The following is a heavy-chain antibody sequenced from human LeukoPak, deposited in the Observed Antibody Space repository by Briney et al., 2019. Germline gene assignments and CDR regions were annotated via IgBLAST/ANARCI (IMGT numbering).Heavy chain of an antibody. CDR3: ALEIAIAASGAVYFDY. CDR2: IWYDGTEK. CDR1: GFTFNSYN. V-gene: IGHV3-33*01. D-gene: IGHD6-13*01. J-gene: IGHJ4*02. Sequence: GGSLRLSCAASGFTFNSYNIHWVRQAPGRGREWVAVIWYDGTEKRYADSVKGRFTISRDNSKNTLYLEMNSLRAEDTAVYYCALEIAIAASGAVYFDYWGQGALVTVSS.